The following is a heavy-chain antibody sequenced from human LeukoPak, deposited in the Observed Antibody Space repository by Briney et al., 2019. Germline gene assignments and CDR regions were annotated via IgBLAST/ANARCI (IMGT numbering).Heavy chain of an antibody. J-gene: IGHJ4*02. D-gene: IGHD2-2*01. Sequence: SETLSLTCTVSGGSISSSSYYRGWIRQPPGKGLEWIGSIYYSGSTYYNPSLKSRVTISVDTSKNQFSLKLSSVTAADTAVYYCARSSRVYYFDYWGQGTLVTVSS. CDR1: GGSISSSSYY. CDR2: IYYSGST. V-gene: IGHV4-39*01. CDR3: ARSSRVYYFDY.